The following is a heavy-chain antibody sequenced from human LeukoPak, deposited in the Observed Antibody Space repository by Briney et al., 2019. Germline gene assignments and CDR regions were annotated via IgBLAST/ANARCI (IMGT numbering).Heavy chain of an antibody. V-gene: IGHV4-59*01. Sequence: ASETLSLTCTVSGGSISRYYWVWIRQPPGKRLEWIGYIYYSGSTNFNPSLKSRVTISVDTSKNQFSLKLSAGTAADTAVYYCARENYFDYWGQGTLVTVSS. CDR2: IYYSGST. CDR1: GGSISRYY. CDR3: ARENYFDY. J-gene: IGHJ4*02.